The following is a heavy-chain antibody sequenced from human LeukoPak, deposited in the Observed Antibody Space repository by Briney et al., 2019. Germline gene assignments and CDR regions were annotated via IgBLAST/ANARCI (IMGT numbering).Heavy chain of an antibody. J-gene: IGHJ4*02. CDR3: AQGRLGYSYGAFDH. CDR1: GGSFSGYY. D-gene: IGHD5-18*01. V-gene: IGHV4-34*01. Sequence: SETLSLTCVIYGGSFSGYYWNWIRQPPGKGLEWIGEIKHSGSTNYNPSLESRVTISVDTSKNQFSLKLSSVTAADTAVYYCAQGRLGYSYGAFDHWGQGTLVTVSS. CDR2: IKHSGST.